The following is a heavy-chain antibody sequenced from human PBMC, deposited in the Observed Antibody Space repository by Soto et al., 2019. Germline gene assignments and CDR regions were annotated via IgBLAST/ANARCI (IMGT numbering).Heavy chain of an antibody. CDR1: GYTFGNHW. V-gene: IGHV3-74*01. CDR2: MNSDGSII. CDR3: ATAEVDY. J-gene: IGHJ4*02. Sequence: TGGSLRLSCAVAGYTFGNHWMHWVRQAPGKGLEWVSRMNSDGSIINYADSVKGRFTVSRDNAKNTLYLQMNSLRVEDTAVYYCATAEVDYWGPGTLVTVSS.